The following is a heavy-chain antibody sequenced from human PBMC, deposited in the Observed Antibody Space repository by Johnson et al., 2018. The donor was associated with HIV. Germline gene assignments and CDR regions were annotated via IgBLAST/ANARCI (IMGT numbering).Heavy chain of an antibody. D-gene: IGHD1-26*01. V-gene: IGHV3-15*01. J-gene: IGHJ3*02. Sequence: VQLVESGGGLVKPGGSLRLSCTVSGFTFSNAWMNWVRQAPRKGLEWVGRIKSKTDGGTTDYAAPVKGRFIISRYASKNTLYLQMHSLKSEDTAVYYCTTERVGRGSNDACDIWGQGTIVTVSS. CDR2: IKSKTDGGTT. CDR1: GFTFSNAW. CDR3: TTERVGRGSNDACDI.